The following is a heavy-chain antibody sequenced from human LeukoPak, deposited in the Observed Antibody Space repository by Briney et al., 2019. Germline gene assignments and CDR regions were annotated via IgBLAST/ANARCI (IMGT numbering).Heavy chain of an antibody. D-gene: IGHD3-10*01. CDR2: ITGSGDTT. J-gene: IGHJ6*02. V-gene: IGHV3-23*01. Sequence: GGSLELSCAASGFTFSSYAVTWVRQAPGKELEWVSGITGSGDTTFYADSVKGRFTISRDNAKNSLYLQMNSLRAEDTAIYYCARDMRMVYYHYGMDVWGQGTTVTVSS. CDR3: ARDMRMVYYHYGMDV. CDR1: GFTFSSYA.